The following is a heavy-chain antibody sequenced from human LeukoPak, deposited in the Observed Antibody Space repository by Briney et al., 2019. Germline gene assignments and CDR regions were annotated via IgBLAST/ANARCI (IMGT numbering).Heavy chain of an antibody. V-gene: IGHV4-34*01. CDR3: ARGKGCSSYNRLTWFDP. J-gene: IGHJ5*02. Sequence: SETLSLTCAVYGGSFSGYYWSWIRQPPGKGLEWIGEINHSGSTNYNPSLKSRVTISVDTSKNQFSLKLSSVTAADTAVYYCARGKGCSSYNRLTWFDPWGQGTLVTVSS. CDR1: GGSFSGYY. CDR2: INHSGST. D-gene: IGHD6-13*01.